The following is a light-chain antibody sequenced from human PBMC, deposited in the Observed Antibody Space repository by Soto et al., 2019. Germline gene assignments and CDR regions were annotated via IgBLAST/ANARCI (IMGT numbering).Light chain of an antibody. J-gene: IGKJ2*01. Sequence: DIQMTQSPSTLSASVGDRVTITCRASQSVSSSLAWYQQKPGKAPKLLIYKASSLESGVQSRFSGSGSGTEFTFIISSLQTDDFANYYCQQYNSYSYTFGQGNKLEIK. CDR3: QQYNSYSYT. CDR1: QSVSSS. V-gene: IGKV1-5*03. CDR2: KAS.